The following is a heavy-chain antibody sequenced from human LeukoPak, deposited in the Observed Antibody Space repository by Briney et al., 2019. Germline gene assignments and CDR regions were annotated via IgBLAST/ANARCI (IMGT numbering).Heavy chain of an antibody. V-gene: IGHV4-38-2*02. Sequence: SETLSLTCTVSGYSISNDYHWGWIRQPPGKGLEWIGNIYHSGSTYYNPSLKSRVTISVDTSKNQFSLKLSSVTAADTAVYYCARHTQHCSGGSCYWTLFDYWGQGTLVTVSS. J-gene: IGHJ4*02. CDR2: IYHSGST. CDR3: ARHTQHCSGGSCYWTLFDY. D-gene: IGHD2-15*01. CDR1: GYSISNDYH.